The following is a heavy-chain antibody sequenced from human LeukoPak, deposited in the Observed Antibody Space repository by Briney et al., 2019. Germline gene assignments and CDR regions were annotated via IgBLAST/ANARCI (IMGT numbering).Heavy chain of an antibody. J-gene: IGHJ4*02. V-gene: IGHV3-23*01. Sequence: GGSLRLSCAASGFTFSSYAMSWVRQAPGKGLEWVSAISGSGGSTYYADSVKGRFTISKDNAKNTVYLQMYNLRAEDTAVYYCVSFYETYWGRGTLVTVSS. D-gene: IGHD2/OR15-2a*01. CDR2: ISGSGGST. CDR1: GFTFSSYA. CDR3: VSFYETY.